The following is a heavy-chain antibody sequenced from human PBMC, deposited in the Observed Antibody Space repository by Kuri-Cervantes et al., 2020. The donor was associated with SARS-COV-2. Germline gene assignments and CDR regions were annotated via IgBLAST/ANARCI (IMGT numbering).Heavy chain of an antibody. Sequence: ASVKVSCKASGYTFTSYYMHWVRRAPGQGLEWMGIINPSGGSTSYAQKFQGRVTMTRDTSTSTVYMELSSLRSEDTAVYYCARDTTWLPTVYWGQGTLVTVSS. D-gene: IGHD1-1*01. CDR3: ARDTTWLPTVY. CDR2: INPSGGST. V-gene: IGHV1-46*01. CDR1: GYTFTSYY. J-gene: IGHJ4*02.